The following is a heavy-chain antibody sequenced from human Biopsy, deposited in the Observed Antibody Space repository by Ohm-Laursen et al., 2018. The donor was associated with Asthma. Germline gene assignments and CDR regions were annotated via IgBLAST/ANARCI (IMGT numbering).Heavy chain of an antibody. D-gene: IGHD3-22*01. CDR1: GGSFSNFA. CDR3: ARSYDTDSYPVLVLDY. J-gene: IGHJ4*02. CDR2: ILTKFDTT. V-gene: IGHV1-69*06. Sequence: SSAKVSCKASGGSFSNFAFSWVRQAPGHGLEWMGTILTKFDTTSYAEKFQGRVTITADKSTSTTYMELSRLRSEDTAVYYRARSYDTDSYPVLVLDYWGQGTLVTVSS.